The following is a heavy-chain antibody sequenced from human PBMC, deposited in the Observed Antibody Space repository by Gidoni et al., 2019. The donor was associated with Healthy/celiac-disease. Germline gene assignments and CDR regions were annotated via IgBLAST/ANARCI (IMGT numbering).Heavy chain of an antibody. J-gene: IGHJ4*02. CDR3: AREIAAAGTGGDFDY. D-gene: IGHD6-13*01. CDR1: GGSFSGYY. V-gene: IGHV4-34*01. Sequence: QVQLQQWGAGLLKPSATLSLTCAVYGGSFSGYYWSWIRQPPGKGLEWIGEINHSGSTNYNPSLKSRVTISVDTSKNQFSLKLSSVTAADTAVYYCAREIAAAGTGGDFDYWGQGTLVTVSS. CDR2: INHSGST.